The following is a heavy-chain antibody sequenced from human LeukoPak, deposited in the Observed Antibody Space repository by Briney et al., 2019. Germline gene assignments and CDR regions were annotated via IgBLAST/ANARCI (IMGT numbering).Heavy chain of an antibody. CDR2: ISSDGSST. D-gene: IGHD3-10*01. CDR3: ERDRGAPDSFDL. V-gene: IGHV3-74*01. J-gene: IGHJ3*01. CDR1: GFTFSVYW. Sequence: GGSLRLSCATSGFTFSVYWMYWVRHAPGKGLVWVSRISSDGSSTTYADSVKGRFTMSRDNAKNTLYLQMSSMRVEDTAVYYCERDRGAPDSFDLWGVGTMVTVSS.